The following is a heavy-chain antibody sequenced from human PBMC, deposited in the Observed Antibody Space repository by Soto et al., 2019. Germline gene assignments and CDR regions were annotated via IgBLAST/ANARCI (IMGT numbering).Heavy chain of an antibody. J-gene: IGHJ4*02. V-gene: IGHV3-33*01. CDR3: ARGNGGILGAAGIFDY. Sequence: QVQLVESGGGVVQPGRSLRLSCAASGFTFSSYGMHWVRQAPGKGLEWVAVIWYDGSNKYYADSVKGRFTISRDNSKNRLYMQMNVLSAEDTAVYYFARGNGGILGAAGIFDYWCQGTLVTVSS. CDR2: IWYDGSNK. CDR1: GFTFSSYG. D-gene: IGHD6-13*01.